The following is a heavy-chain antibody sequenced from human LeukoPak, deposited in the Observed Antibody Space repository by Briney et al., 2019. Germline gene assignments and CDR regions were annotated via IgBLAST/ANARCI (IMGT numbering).Heavy chain of an antibody. D-gene: IGHD3-22*01. J-gene: IGHJ5*02. V-gene: IGHV4-30-2*01. CDR2: IYHSGST. CDR1: GGSISSGGYS. CDR3: ARSRPYYDSSGYHPRRFDP. Sequence: SETLSLTCAVSGGSISSGGYSWSWIRQPPGKGLEWIGYIYHSGSTYYNPSLKSRVTISVDRSKNQFSLKLSSVTAADTAVYYCARSRPYYDSSGYHPRRFDPWGQGTLVTVSS.